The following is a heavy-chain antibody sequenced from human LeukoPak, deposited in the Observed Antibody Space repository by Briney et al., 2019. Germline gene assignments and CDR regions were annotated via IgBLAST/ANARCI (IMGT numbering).Heavy chain of an antibody. D-gene: IGHD2-2*02. J-gene: IGHJ4*02. CDR1: GYTFTSYG. Sequence: ASVNVSCKASGYTFTSYGISWVRQAPGQGLEWMGWISAYNGNTKYAQKLQGRVTMTTDTSTSTAYMELRSLRSDDTAVYYCARVCSSTSCYTGAFDYWGQGTLVTVSS. CDR2: ISAYNGNT. V-gene: IGHV1-18*01. CDR3: ARVCSSTSCYTGAFDY.